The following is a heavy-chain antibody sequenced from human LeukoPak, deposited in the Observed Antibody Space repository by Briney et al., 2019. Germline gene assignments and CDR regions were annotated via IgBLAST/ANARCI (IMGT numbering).Heavy chain of an antibody. D-gene: IGHD3/OR15-3a*01. CDR3: ARQTGSGLFILP. V-gene: IGHV4-39*01. CDR1: GVSISSSNSY. Sequence: PSETLSLTCTVSGVSISSSNSYWGWIRQPPGKGLEWIGSIYYSGNTYYDASLKSQVSISIDTSKNQFSLKLTSVTAADTAVYYCARQTGSGLFILPGGQGTLVTVSS. CDR2: IYYSGNT. J-gene: IGHJ4*02.